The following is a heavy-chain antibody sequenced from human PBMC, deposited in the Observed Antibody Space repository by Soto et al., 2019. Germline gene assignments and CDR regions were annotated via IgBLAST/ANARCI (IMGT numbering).Heavy chain of an antibody. CDR3: AKGKYQREGYFDY. Sequence: QVQLVESGGGVVQPGRSLRLSCAASGFTFSSYGMHWVRQAPGKGLEWVAVISYDGSNKYYADSVKGRFTISRDNSKNTLYLQMNSLRAEDTAVYYCAKGKYQREGYFDYWGQGTLVTVSS. J-gene: IGHJ4*02. V-gene: IGHV3-30*18. D-gene: IGHD2-2*01. CDR1: GFTFSSYG. CDR2: ISYDGSNK.